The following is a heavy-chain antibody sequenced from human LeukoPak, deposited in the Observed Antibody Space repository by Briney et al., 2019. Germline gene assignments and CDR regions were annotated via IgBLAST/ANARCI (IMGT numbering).Heavy chain of an antibody. Sequence: PSETLSLTCAVYGGSFSGYYWSWIRQPPGKGLEWIGEINHSGSTNYNPSLKSRVTISVDTSKNQFSLKLSSVTAADTAVYYCARTSYSTSDGYWGQGTLVTVSS. J-gene: IGHJ4*02. D-gene: IGHD6-6*01. CDR2: INHSGST. CDR1: GGSFSGYY. CDR3: ARTSYSTSDGY. V-gene: IGHV4-34*01.